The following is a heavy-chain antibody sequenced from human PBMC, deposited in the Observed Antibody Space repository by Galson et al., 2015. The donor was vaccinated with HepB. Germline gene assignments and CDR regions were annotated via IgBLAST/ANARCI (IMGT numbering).Heavy chain of an antibody. Sequence: SVKVSCKASGFTFTSSAVQWVRQARGQRLEWIGWIVVGSGNTNYAQKFQERVTITRDMSTSTAYMELSSLRSEDTAVYYCAADGVGAYYYYGMDVWGQGTTVTVSS. CDR1: GFTFTSSA. CDR2: IVVGSGNT. D-gene: IGHD1-26*01. CDR3: AADGVGAYYYYGMDV. J-gene: IGHJ6*02. V-gene: IGHV1-58*01.